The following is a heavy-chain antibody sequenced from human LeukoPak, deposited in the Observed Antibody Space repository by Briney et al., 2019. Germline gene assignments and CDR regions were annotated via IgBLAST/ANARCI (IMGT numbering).Heavy chain of an antibody. CDR1: GGSVSPYY. Sequence: PSETLSLTCTVSGGSVSPYYWTWIRQTPGKGLDWIGYTYYNGLTSYNPSLRSRVSLSVDTAKNQLSLKLTSMTAADTAVYYCTREVSTVTFDYWGHGTLVTVSS. D-gene: IGHD4-17*01. CDR3: TREVSTVTFDY. V-gene: IGHV4-59*02. CDR2: TYYNGLT. J-gene: IGHJ4*01.